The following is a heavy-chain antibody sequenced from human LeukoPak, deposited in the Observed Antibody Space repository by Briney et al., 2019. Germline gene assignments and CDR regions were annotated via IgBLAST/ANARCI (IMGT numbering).Heavy chain of an antibody. CDR3: ASTLGYCSRTSCYAYYYYGMDV. V-gene: IGHV1-46*01. CDR2: INPSGGST. Sequence: ASVKVSCKASGNTFIGYWIHWVRQAPGQGLEWMGIINPSGGSTSYAQKFQGRVTMTRDTSTSTVYMELSSLRSEDTAVYYCASTLGYCSRTSCYAYYYYGMDVWGQGTTVTVSS. J-gene: IGHJ6*02. CDR1: GNTFIGYW. D-gene: IGHD2-2*01.